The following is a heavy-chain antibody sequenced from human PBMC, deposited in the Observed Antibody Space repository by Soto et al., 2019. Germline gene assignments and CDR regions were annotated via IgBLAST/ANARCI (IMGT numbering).Heavy chain of an antibody. V-gene: IGHV3-30-3*01. CDR2: ISYDGSNK. Sequence: GSLRLSCAASGFTFSSYAMHWVRQAPGKGLEWVAVISYDGSNKYYADSVKGRFTISRDNSKNTLYLQMNSLRAEDTAVYYCARAVFGVVTEIDYWGQGTLVTVSS. CDR3: ARAVFGVVTEIDY. D-gene: IGHD3-3*01. J-gene: IGHJ4*02. CDR1: GFTFSSYA.